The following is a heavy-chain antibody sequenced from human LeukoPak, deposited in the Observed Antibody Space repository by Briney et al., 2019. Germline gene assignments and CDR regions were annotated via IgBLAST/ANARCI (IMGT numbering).Heavy chain of an antibody. V-gene: IGHV4-61*01. D-gene: IGHD5-24*01. CDR3: AREDGYSQADS. CDR2: IYYTGST. J-gene: IGHJ4*02. CDR1: GGSVNSGSYY. Sequence: SETLSLTCTVSGGSVNSGSYYWSWIRQPPGKGLEWIGYIYYTGSTYYNPSLKSRVTISLDTSKNQFSLILSSVTAADTAVYYCAREDGYSQADSWGLGILVTVSS.